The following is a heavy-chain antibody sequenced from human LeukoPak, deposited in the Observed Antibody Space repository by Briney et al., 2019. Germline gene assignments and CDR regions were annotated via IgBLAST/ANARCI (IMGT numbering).Heavy chain of an antibody. D-gene: IGHD5-24*01. J-gene: IGHJ4*02. V-gene: IGHV3-74*01. CDR1: GFTFSSYC. CDR3: ARDRDGYNSFDY. Sequence: PGGSLRLSCAASGFTFSSYCKHWVRQAPGKGLMWVSRINSDGSSTSYADSVKGRFTISRDNAKNTLYLQMNSLRAEDTAVYYCARDRDGYNSFDYWGQGTLVTVSS. CDR2: INSDGSST.